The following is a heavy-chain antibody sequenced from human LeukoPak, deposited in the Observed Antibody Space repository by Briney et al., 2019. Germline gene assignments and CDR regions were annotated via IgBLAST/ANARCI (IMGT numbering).Heavy chain of an antibody. Sequence: AASVKVSCKVSGYTLTELSMHWVRQAPGKGLEWMGGFDPEDGETIYAQKFQGRVTMTEDTSTDTAYMELSSLRSEDTAVYYCASHYGSGSYYFPYWGQGTLVTVSS. V-gene: IGHV1-24*01. D-gene: IGHD3-10*01. J-gene: IGHJ4*02. CDR3: ASHYGSGSYYFPY. CDR2: FDPEDGET. CDR1: GYTLTELS.